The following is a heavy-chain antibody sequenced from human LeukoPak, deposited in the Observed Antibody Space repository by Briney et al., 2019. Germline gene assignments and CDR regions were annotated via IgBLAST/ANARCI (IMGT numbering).Heavy chain of an antibody. J-gene: IGHJ5*02. CDR2: ISYSGSTNY. D-gene: IGHD2-2*01. V-gene: IGHV4-59*01. CDR1: GGSINFNY. CDR3: ASGGYCGDTSCYPNYFDP. Sequence: SETLSLTCTVSGGSINFNYWSWIRQPPGKGLEWIGYISYSGSTNYNYNPSLKSRVSISVDTSKSQFFLKLSSVTAADTAVYYCASGGYCGDTSCYPNYFDPWGQGTLVTVSS.